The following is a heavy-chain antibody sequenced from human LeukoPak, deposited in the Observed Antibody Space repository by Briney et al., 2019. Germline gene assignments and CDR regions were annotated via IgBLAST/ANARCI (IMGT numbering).Heavy chain of an antibody. V-gene: IGHV4-59*01. J-gene: IGHJ2*01. CDR2: IYYSGGT. Sequence: PSETLSLTCTVSGGSISSYYWSWIRQPPGKGLEWIGYIYYSGGTNYNPSLKSRVTISVDTSKNQFTLKLSSVTAADTAVYYCARVSPGTYFDLWGRGTLVTVSS. CDR3: ARVSPGTYFDL. CDR1: GGSISSYY. D-gene: IGHD2-21*01.